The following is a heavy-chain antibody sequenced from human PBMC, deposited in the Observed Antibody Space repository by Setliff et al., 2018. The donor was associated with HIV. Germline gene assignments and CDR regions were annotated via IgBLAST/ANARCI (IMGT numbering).Heavy chain of an antibody. CDR3: ARDLKELIGEAFYYYQYMDV. V-gene: IGHV3-20*04. D-gene: IGHD7-27*01. CDR1: GFTFDDYG. CDR2: INWNGVSR. J-gene: IGHJ6*03. Sequence: AGGSLRLSCAASGFTFDDYGMSWVRQAPGKGLDLVSNINWNGVSRGYADSVKGRFTISRDNAKHSVFLQMNRLRAEDTALYYCARDLKELIGEAFYYYQYMDVWGKGTTVTVSS.